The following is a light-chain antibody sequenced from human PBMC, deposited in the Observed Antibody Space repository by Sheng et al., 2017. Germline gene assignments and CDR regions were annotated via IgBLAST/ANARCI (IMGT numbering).Light chain of an antibody. CDR1: SSNIGKNY. CDR3: GTWDSSLSVYV. V-gene: IGLV1-51*02. J-gene: IGLJ1*01. Sequence: QSVLTQPPSVSASPGQKVTISCSGSSSNIGKNYVSWYQQLPGTAPKLLIYENNKRPSGIPDRFSGSKSGTSATLGITGLQTGDEADYYCGTWDSSLSVYVFGTGTKVTVL. CDR2: ENN.